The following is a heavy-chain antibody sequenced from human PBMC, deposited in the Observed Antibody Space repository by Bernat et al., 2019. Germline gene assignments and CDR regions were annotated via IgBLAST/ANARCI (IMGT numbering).Heavy chain of an antibody. Sequence: EVQLLESGGGLVQPGGSLRLSCAASGFTFSNYAMSWVRQAPGKGLEWISAISSRGKTSYYADSVKGRFTISRDNSKNTLSLQMNSLRAEDTAVYYCATRGLGARGGDFDCWGQGTLVTVSS. D-gene: IGHD1-26*01. V-gene: IGHV3-23*01. J-gene: IGHJ4*02. CDR2: ISSRGKTS. CDR3: ATRGLGARGGDFDC. CDR1: GFTFSNYA.